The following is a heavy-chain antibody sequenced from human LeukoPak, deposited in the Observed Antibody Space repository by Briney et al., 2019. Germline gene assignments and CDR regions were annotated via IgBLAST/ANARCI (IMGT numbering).Heavy chain of an antibody. V-gene: IGHV3-74*01. CDR2: INTDGSGT. CDR3: ARGRYYGMDV. Sequence: NPGGSLRLSCAASGYTFSSHCMHWVRQTPGKGLVWVSRINTDGSGTAYADSVKGRFAISRDNAKNTLYLQMNSLRAEDTAVYYCARGRYYGMDVWGQGTTVTVSS. J-gene: IGHJ6*02. CDR1: GYTFSSHC.